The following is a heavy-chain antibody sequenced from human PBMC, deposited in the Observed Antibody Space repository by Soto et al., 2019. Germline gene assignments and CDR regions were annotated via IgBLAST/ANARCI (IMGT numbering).Heavy chain of an antibody. CDR1: RFTFSSYG. Sequence: GGSLRLSCAASRFTFSSYGMHWVRQAPGKGLEWVAGISHDGSNKYYIDSVKGRFTISRDNSNNTLYLQMNSLRTEDTAVYYCAKEVAEGSFPLNWFDPWGQGTLVTVSS. J-gene: IGHJ5*02. D-gene: IGHD2-15*01. V-gene: IGHV3-30*18. CDR3: AKEVAEGSFPLNWFDP. CDR2: ISHDGSNK.